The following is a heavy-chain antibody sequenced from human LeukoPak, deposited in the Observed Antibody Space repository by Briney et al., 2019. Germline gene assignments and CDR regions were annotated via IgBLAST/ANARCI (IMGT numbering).Heavy chain of an antibody. V-gene: IGHV1-46*01. CDR3: ARDPKPVLRFLEWSLDP. CDR1: GYTLTSYY. J-gene: IGHJ5*02. CDR2: INPSGGST. D-gene: IGHD3-3*01. Sequence: ASVKVSCKASGYTLTSYYMHWVRQAPGQGLEWMGIINPSGGSTSYAQKFQGRVTMTRDTSTSTVYMELSSLRSEDTAVYYCARDPKPVLRFLEWSLDPWGQGTLVTVSS.